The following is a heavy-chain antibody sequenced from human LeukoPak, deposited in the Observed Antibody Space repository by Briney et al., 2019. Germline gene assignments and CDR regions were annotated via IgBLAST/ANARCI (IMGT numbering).Heavy chain of an antibody. CDR3: VRAQIVYSSSSHYYYYGMDV. CDR2: ISSSSSYI. V-gene: IGHV3-21*04. CDR1: GFTFSSYS. D-gene: IGHD6-6*01. Sequence: GGSLRLSCAASGFTFSSYSMNWVRQAPGKGLEWVSSISSSSSYIYYADSVKGRFTISRDNAKNSLYLQMNSLRAEDTAVYYCVRAQIVYSSSSHYYYYGMDVWGQGTTVTVSS. J-gene: IGHJ6*02.